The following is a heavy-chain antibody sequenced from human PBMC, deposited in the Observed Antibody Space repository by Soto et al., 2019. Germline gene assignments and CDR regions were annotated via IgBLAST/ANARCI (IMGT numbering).Heavy chain of an antibody. J-gene: IGHJ6*02. CDR2: IYYSGST. V-gene: IGHV4-59*01. CDR3: AREGGGGPTTHYYYYGMDV. D-gene: IGHD2-21*01. CDR1: GGSISSYY. Sequence: PSETLSFTCTVSGGSISSYYWSWIRQPPGKGLEWIGYIYYSGSTNYNPSLKSRVTISVDTSKNQFSLKLSSVTAADTAVYYCAREGGGGPTTHYYYYGMDVWGQGTTVTVSS.